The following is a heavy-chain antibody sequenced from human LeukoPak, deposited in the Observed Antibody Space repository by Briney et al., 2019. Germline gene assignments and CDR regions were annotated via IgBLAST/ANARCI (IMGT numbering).Heavy chain of an antibody. D-gene: IGHD4-23*01. J-gene: IGHJ6*03. V-gene: IGHV1-18*01. CDR1: GFTFTSFG. CDR3: AKTTVASEDYHYYYMDV. Sequence: ASVKVSCKASGFTFTSFGISWVRQAPEQGLEWMGLIITYNGNTRYAQNLQGRLTMTTDTSTDMAYMEMRSLRSDDTAVYYCAKTTVASEDYHYYYMDVWGKGTTVTVSS. CDR2: IITYNGNT.